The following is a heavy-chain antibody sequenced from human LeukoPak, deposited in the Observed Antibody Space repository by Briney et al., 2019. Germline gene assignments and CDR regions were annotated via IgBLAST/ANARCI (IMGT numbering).Heavy chain of an antibody. CDR1: GFTFSSYA. Sequence: GGSLRLSCAASGFTFSSYAMHWVRQAPGKGLEWVAVISYDGSNKYYADSVKGRFTISRDNSKNTLYLQMNSLRAEDTAVYYCARARWYYDSSGYYFDAFDIWGQGTMVTVSS. J-gene: IGHJ3*02. CDR2: ISYDGSNK. CDR3: ARARWYYDSSGYYFDAFDI. V-gene: IGHV3-30*04. D-gene: IGHD3-22*01.